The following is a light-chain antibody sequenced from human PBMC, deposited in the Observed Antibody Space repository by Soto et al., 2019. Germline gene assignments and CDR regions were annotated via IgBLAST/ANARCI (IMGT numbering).Light chain of an antibody. CDR3: GSWDSSLSAYV. CDR1: SSNIGGNS. J-gene: IGLJ1*01. Sequence: QSAMTQPPSVSAAPGQKVTISCSGSSSNIGGNSVSWYQQLPGTAPKLLIYDDNKRPSGIPDRFSGSKSGTSATLGITGFQTGDEADYDCGSWDSSLSAYVFGTGTKLTVL. V-gene: IGLV1-51*01. CDR2: DDN.